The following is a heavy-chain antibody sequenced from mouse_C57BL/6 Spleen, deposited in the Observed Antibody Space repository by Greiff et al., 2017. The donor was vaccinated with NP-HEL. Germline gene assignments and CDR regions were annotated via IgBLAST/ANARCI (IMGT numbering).Heavy chain of an antibody. CDR2: INPNNGGT. D-gene: IGHD1-1*01. Sequence: EVQLQQSGPELVKPGASVKISCKASGYTFTDYYMNWVKQSHGKSLEWIGDINPNNGGTSYNQKFKGKATLTVDKSSSTAYMELRSLTSEDSAVYYCATHYYGSFYAMDYWGQGTSVTVSS. V-gene: IGHV1-26*01. CDR1: GYTFTDYY. J-gene: IGHJ4*01. CDR3: ATHYYGSFYAMDY.